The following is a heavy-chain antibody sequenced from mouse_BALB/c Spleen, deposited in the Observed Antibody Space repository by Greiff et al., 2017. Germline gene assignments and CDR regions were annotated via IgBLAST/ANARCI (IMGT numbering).Heavy chain of an antibody. D-gene: IGHD4-1*01. Sequence: QVQLKESGPQLVRPGASVKISCKASGYSFTSYWMHWVKQRPGQGLEWIGMIDPSDSETRLNQKFKDKATLTVDKSSSTAYMQLSSPTSEDSAVYYCARGVTGTRHYFDYWGQGTTLTVSS. CDR2: IDPSDSET. J-gene: IGHJ2*01. CDR1: GYSFTSYW. V-gene: IGHV1S126*01. CDR3: ARGVTGTRHYFDY.